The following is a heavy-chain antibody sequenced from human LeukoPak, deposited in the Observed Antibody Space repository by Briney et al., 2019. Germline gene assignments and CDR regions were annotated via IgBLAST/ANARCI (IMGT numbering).Heavy chain of an antibody. V-gene: IGHV3-23*01. J-gene: IGHJ4*02. CDR1: GFTFSSYA. D-gene: IGHD2-15*01. CDR2: ISGRGGST. Sequence: GGSLRLSCAASGFTFSSYAMSWVRQAPGKGLEWVSAISGRGGSTYYADSVKGRFTITRDNSKNTLYLQMNSLRAEDTAVYYCARHQGGIVVVVAAPFDYWGQGTLVTVSS. CDR3: ARHQGGIVVVVAAPFDY.